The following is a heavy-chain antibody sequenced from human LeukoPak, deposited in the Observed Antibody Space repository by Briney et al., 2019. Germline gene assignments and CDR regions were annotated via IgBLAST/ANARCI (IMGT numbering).Heavy chain of an antibody. CDR3: TTATLGYCINGVCERFDP. CDR2: IKTKTDGETT. V-gene: IGHV3-15*01. D-gene: IGHD2-8*01. J-gene: IGHJ5*02. CDR1: GFTFSNAW. Sequence: PGGSLRLSCAASGFTFSNAWMSWARQAPGKGLEWVGRIKTKTDGETTDYAAPVKGRFTISRDDSKNTLYLQMNSLKTEDTAVYYCTTATLGYCINGVCERFDPWGQGTLVTVSS.